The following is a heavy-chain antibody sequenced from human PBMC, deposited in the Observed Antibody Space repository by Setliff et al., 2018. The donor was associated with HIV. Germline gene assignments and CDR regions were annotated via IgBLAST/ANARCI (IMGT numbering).Heavy chain of an antibody. CDR1: GYTFTNYD. CDR3: ERESRKYYDSWSSYYRGVDYYYYMDV. D-gene: IGHD3-3*01. Sequence: ASVKVSCKASGYTFTNYDINWVRQAPGQGLEWMGWISPYNGNANYAQKFQGRVTMTTHQSTTTAHMELRSLRSADTAVYYLERESRKYYDSWSSYYRGVDYYYYMDVWGKGTTVTVSS. CDR2: ISPYNGNA. J-gene: IGHJ6*03. V-gene: IGHV1-18*01.